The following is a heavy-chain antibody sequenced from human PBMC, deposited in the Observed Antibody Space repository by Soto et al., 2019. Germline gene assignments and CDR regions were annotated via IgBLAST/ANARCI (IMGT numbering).Heavy chain of an antibody. CDR1: GFTFSSYW. J-gene: IGHJ4*02. V-gene: IGHV3-74*01. CDR3: ASFYSSSSESLMSLYY. CDR2: INSDGSST. Sequence: GGSLRLSCAASGFTFSSYWMHWVRQAPGKGLVWVSRINSDGSSTSYADSVKGRFTISRDNAKNTLYLQMNSLRAEDTAVYYCASFYSSSSESLMSLYYWGQGTLVTSPQ. D-gene: IGHD6-6*01.